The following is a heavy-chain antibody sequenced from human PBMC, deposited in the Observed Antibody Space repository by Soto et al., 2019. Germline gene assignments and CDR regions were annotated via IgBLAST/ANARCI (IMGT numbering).Heavy chain of an antibody. D-gene: IGHD2-15*01. Sequence: QVQLVESGGGVVQPGRSLRLSCAASGFTFSSYAMHWVRQAPGKGLEWVAGISYDGSKTHYADSVTGRFTISRDNSKHTLYLQMNSLRAEDTAVYYCVRGEVAAFYFVFWGHGALVTVSS. CDR2: ISYDGSKT. V-gene: IGHV3-30-3*01. CDR1: GFTFSSYA. CDR3: VRGEVAAFYFVF. J-gene: IGHJ4*01.